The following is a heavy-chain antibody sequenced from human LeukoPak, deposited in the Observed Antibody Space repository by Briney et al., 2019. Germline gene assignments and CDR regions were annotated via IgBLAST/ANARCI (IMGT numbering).Heavy chain of an antibody. Sequence: PGGSLRFSCAASGFSFSDYYMSWIRQAPGKGLEWVSYISSSGNTIYYADSVKGRFTISRDNAKNSLYLQMNSLRAEDTAVYYCARDQYYYDSSAPPLYWGQGTLVTVSS. CDR3: ARDQYYYDSSAPPLY. J-gene: IGHJ4*02. D-gene: IGHD3-22*01. V-gene: IGHV3-11*01. CDR1: GFSFSDYY. CDR2: ISSSGNTI.